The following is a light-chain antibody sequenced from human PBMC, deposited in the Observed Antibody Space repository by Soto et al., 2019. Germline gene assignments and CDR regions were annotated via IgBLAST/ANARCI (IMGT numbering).Light chain of an antibody. CDR3: VSYAGSNKYVL. V-gene: IGLV2-8*01. J-gene: IGLJ2*01. CDR1: SSDVGANNF. Sequence: QSAPAQPPSASGSPGQSVTISCTGTSSDVGANNFVSWYQHHPGKAPKLLIYEVSKRPSGVPDRFSGSKSGNTASLTVSGLQAEDDAHYFFVSYAGSNKYVLFGGGTKLTVL. CDR2: EVS.